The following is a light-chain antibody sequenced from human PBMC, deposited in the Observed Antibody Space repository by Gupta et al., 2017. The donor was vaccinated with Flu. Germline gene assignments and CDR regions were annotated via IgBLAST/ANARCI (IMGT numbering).Light chain of an antibody. Sequence: QSVLTQPPSVSGAPRQRVTISCTGSNSNIRAGHDVHWYQQFPGTAPRLIIYDNNNRPSGVPDRFSGSKSATSASLVITGLQGDDEAVYYCQSYDNSLSGYVFGTGTKVTV. CDR2: DNN. CDR3: QSYDNSLSGYV. V-gene: IGLV1-40*01. J-gene: IGLJ1*01. CDR1: NSNIRAGHD.